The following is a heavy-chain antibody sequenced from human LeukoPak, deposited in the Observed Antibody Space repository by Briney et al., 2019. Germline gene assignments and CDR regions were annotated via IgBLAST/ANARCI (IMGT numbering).Heavy chain of an antibody. CDR3: ARYLDY. D-gene: IGHD3-9*01. V-gene: IGHV4-59*01. CDR1: GGSFSSYY. Sequence: SETLSLTCTVSGGSFSSYYWSWIRQPPGKGLEWIGYIYYSGSTNYNPSFKSRATISADTSRNQFSLKLTSVTSADTAVYYCARYLDYWGQGILVTVSS. J-gene: IGHJ4*02. CDR2: IYYSGST.